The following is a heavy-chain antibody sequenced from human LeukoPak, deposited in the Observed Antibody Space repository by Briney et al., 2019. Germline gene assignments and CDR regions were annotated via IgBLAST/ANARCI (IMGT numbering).Heavy chain of an antibody. Sequence: GGSLRLSCAASGFTFSSYAMSWVRQAPGKGLEWVSAISGSGGSTYSADSVKGRFTISRDNSKNTLYLQMNSLRAEDTAVYYCAKDWALRYSGSPDAFDIWGQGTMVTVSS. CDR3: AKDWALRYSGSPDAFDI. J-gene: IGHJ3*02. D-gene: IGHD1-26*01. V-gene: IGHV3-23*01. CDR1: GFTFSSYA. CDR2: ISGSGGST.